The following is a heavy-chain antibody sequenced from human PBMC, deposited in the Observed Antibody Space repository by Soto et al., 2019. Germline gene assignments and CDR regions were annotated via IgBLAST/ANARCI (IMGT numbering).Heavy chain of an antibody. CDR2: IYYSGTT. CDR3: ARSQRGRTAFTFDY. J-gene: IGHJ4*02. V-gene: IGHV4-61*01. CDR1: GDSVSNDNYY. Sequence: QVQLQESGPGLVKPSETLSLTCAVSGDSVSNDNYYWSWIRQPPGKGLEWIGYIYYSGTTNYNSYLKSRLSLSLDMSKNQFSLKLASVTAADTAVYFCARSQRGRTAFTFDYWGQGALVTVSS. D-gene: IGHD3-16*01.